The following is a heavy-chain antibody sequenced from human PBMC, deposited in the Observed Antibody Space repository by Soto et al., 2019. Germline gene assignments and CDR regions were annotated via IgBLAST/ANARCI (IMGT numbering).Heavy chain of an antibody. CDR2: ISSSSSYT. V-gene: IGHV3-11*06. CDR1: GFTFSDYY. J-gene: IGHJ3*02. Sequence: GGSLRLSCAASGFTFSDYYMSWIRQAPGKGLEWVSYISSSSSYTNYADSVKGRFTISRDNAKNSLYLQMNSLRAEDTAVYYCARDLYSSGWTDAFDIWGQGTMVTVSS. CDR3: ARDLYSSGWTDAFDI. D-gene: IGHD6-19*01.